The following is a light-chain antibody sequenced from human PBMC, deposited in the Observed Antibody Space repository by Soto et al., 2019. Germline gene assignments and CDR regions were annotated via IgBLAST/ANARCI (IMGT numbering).Light chain of an antibody. Sequence: DIQMTQSPSTLSASVGDRVTLTCRASQSSNSWLAWYQQRQGKGPKLVIHKASILEGGVPSRFSGSASGTEFTLTISSLQPDDFATYYCLQYNPYPLPFDGGTKVEIK. CDR3: LQYNPYPLP. CDR2: KAS. CDR1: QSSNSW. V-gene: IGKV1-5*03. J-gene: IGKJ4*01.